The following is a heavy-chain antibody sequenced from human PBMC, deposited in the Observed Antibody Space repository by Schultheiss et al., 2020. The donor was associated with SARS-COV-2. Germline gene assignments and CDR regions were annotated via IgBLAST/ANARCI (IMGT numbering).Heavy chain of an antibody. J-gene: IGHJ4*02. V-gene: IGHV4-59*12. CDR1: GGSISSYY. CDR3: ARDPKYSSSSL. D-gene: IGHD6-6*01. CDR2: IYYSGST. Sequence: SQTLSLTCTVSGGSISSYYWSWIRQPPGKGLEWIGYIYYSGSTYYNPSLKSRVTISVDTSKNQFSLQLNSVTPEDTAVYYCARDPKYSSSSLWGQGTLVTVSS.